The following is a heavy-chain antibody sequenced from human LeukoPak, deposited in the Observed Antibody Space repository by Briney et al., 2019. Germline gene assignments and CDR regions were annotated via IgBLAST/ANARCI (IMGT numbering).Heavy chain of an antibody. CDR2: IKQDGSEK. V-gene: IGHV3-7*01. CDR3: AREYCSSTSCYVKDYYYYYMDV. Sequence: GGSLRLSCAASGFTFSSYWMSWVRQAPGKGLDWVANIKQDGSEKYYVDSVKGRFTISRDNAKNSLYLQMNSLRAEDTAVYYCAREYCSSTSCYVKDYYYYYMDVWGKGTTVTVSS. D-gene: IGHD2-2*01. J-gene: IGHJ6*03. CDR1: GFTFSSYW.